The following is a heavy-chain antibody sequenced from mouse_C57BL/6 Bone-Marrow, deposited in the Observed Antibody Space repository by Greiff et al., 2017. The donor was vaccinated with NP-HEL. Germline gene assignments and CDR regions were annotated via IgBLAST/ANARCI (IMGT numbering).Heavy chain of an antibody. J-gene: IGHJ1*03. CDR1: GYTFTDYN. CDR3: ARFITTVVGYFDV. D-gene: IGHD1-1*01. V-gene: IGHV1-22*01. Sequence: EVKLMESGPELVKPGASVKMSCKASGYTFTDYNMHWVKQSHGKSLEWIGYINPNNGGTSYNQKFKGKATLTVNKSSSTAYMELRSLTSEDSAVYYCARFITTVVGYFDVWGTGTTVTVSS. CDR2: INPNNGGT.